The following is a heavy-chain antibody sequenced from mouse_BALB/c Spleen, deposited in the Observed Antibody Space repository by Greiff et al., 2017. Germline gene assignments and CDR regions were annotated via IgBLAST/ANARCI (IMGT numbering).Heavy chain of an antibody. V-gene: IGHV1-7*01. J-gene: IGHJ4*01. CDR3: ARGEVYAMDY. CDR1: GYTFTSYW. CDR2: INPSTGYT. Sequence: VQLQQSGAELAKPGASVKMSCKASGYTFTSYWMHWVKQRPGQGLEWIGYINPSTGYTEYNQKFKDKATLTADKSSSTAYMQLSSLTSEDSAVYYCARGEVYAMDYWGQGTSVTVSS.